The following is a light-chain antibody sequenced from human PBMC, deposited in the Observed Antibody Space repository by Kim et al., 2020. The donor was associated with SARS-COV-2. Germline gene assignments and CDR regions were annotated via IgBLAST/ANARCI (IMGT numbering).Light chain of an antibody. J-gene: IGKJ1*01. V-gene: IGKV3-20*01. Sequence: SPGERATLSCSASQSVSSGHLAWYQQKPGQAPRLLIYGTSNRATGIPDRFSGGGSGTDFTLTISRVEPEDLAVYYCQQYGSSPRTFGQGTKVDIK. CDR2: GTS. CDR1: QSVSSGH. CDR3: QQYGSSPRT.